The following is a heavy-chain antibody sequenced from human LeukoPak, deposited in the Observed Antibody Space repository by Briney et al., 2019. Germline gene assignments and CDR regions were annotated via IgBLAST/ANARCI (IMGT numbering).Heavy chain of an antibody. CDR3: ARVTVVANLYYMDV. CDR2: IYYSGST. J-gene: IGHJ6*03. D-gene: IGHD2-15*01. CDR1: GGSISSGDYY. Sequence: NPSQTLSLTCTVSGGSISSGDYYWSWIRQPPGKGLEWIGYIYYSGSTYYNPSLKSRVTISVDTSKNQCSLKLSSVTAADTAVYYCARVTVVANLYYMDVWGKGTTVTVSS. V-gene: IGHV4-30-4*08.